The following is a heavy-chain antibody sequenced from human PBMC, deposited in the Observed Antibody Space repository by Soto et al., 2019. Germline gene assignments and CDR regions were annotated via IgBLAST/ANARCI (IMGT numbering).Heavy chain of an antibody. CDR1: GLTLRNYA. J-gene: IGHJ4*02. V-gene: IGHV3-23*01. CDR2: ISANDVGT. CDR3: AKAKNDYNWDNRPPFDY. Sequence: GSLRLSCEASGLTLRNYAMTWVRQAPGKGLEWVSLISANDVGTYYAESVKTRFTISTDQSRNTVYLQMDSLRADDTAIYYCAKAKNDYNWDNRPPFDYWGQGTLVTVSS. D-gene: IGHD1-20*01.